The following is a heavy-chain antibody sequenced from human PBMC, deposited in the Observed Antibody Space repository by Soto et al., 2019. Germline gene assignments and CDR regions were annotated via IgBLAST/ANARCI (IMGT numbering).Heavy chain of an antibody. CDR1: GYTFTSYG. J-gene: IGHJ4*02. D-gene: IGHD3-3*01. CDR2: ISAYNGNT. CDR3: ARALGKYYDFWSGYSTQFDY. Sequence: ASVNVSCKASGYTFTSYGISWVRQAPGQGLEWMGWISAYNGNTNYAQKLQGRVTMTTDTSTSTAYMELRSLRSDDTAVYYCARALGKYYDFWSGYSTQFDYWGQGTLVTVSS. V-gene: IGHV1-18*01.